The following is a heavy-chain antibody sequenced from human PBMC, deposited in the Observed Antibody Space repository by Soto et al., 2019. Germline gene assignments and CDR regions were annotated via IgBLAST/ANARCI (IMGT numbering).Heavy chain of an antibody. CDR2: IYHAGSV. CDR1: GYSVSSCYY. J-gene: IGHJ6*02. V-gene: IGHV4-38-2*02. Sequence: SEPLSLNCTVSGYSVSSCYYCACIRQSPVKGLEWIGSIYHAGSVYYNPSLNGRVALSMDTSKNHFSLKLTSVTAADTAVYYCARTFDYYGMDVWGQGTTVTVSS. CDR3: ARTFDYYGMDV.